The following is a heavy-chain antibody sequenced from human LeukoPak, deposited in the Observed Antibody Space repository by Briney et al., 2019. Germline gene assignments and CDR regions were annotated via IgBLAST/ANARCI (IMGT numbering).Heavy chain of an antibody. CDR1: GFTFSSYS. V-gene: IGHV3-48*02. D-gene: IGHD3-22*01. CDR3: ARYYYDNSGYYFSLGY. CDR2: ISSSSTI. J-gene: IGHJ4*02. Sequence: GGSLRLSCAASGFTFSSYSMNWVRQAPGKGLEWVSHISSSSTIYYADSVKGRFTISRDNAKNSLYLQMNSLRDEDTAVYYCARYYYDNSGYYFSLGYWGQGTLVTVSS.